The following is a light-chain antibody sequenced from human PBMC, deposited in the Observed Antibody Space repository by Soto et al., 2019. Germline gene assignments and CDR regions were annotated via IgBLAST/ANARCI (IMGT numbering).Light chain of an antibody. CDR2: GAS. Sequence: EIVMTQSPATLSVSPGERATLSCRASQSVSSNLAWYQQKPGQAPRLLIYGASTRATGIPARFSGSGSGTEFTLTISSLQYEDFAVYYCQQYNNSPSFGGGTKVEIK. CDR1: QSVSSN. V-gene: IGKV3-15*01. CDR3: QQYNNSPS. J-gene: IGKJ4*01.